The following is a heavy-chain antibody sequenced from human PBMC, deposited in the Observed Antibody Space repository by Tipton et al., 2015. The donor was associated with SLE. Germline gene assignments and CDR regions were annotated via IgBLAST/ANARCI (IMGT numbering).Heavy chain of an antibody. J-gene: IGHJ6*03. V-gene: IGHV4-31*03. CDR2: IYYSGAT. CDR3: ARGGAVYYYYYYMDV. Sequence: TLSLTCTVSNGSISSGDFYWSWIRQHPGKGLEWIGSIYYSGATFHNSSLRSRLTLSVDTSKNLFSLKLSSVTAADTAVYYCARGGAVYYYYYYMDVWGKGTTVTVSS. CDR1: NGSISSGDFY. D-gene: IGHD1-26*01.